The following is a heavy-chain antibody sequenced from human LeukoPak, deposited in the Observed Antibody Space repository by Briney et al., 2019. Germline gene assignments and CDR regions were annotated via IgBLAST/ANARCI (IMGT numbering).Heavy chain of an antibody. J-gene: IGHJ4*02. Sequence: PSETLSLTCTVSGGSISNGGYYWNWVRQHPGKGLEWIGYIYYSGSTYYNPSLKSPVTISVDTSKNQFSLKMNSVTAADTAVYYCTRAGRSSGFVHWGQGTLVTVSS. CDR3: TRAGRSSGFVH. CDR2: IYYSGST. V-gene: IGHV4-31*01. CDR1: GGSISNGGYY. D-gene: IGHD3-22*01.